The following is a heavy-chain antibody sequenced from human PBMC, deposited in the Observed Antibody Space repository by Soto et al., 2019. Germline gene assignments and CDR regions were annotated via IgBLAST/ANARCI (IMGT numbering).Heavy chain of an antibody. CDR2: INPNSGGT. CDR3: ARNLMDYYILTGDYIPDYYDF. D-gene: IGHD3-9*01. J-gene: IGHJ4*01. CDR1: GYTFTGYY. Sequence: ASVKVSCKASGYTFTGYYMHWVRQAPGQGLEWMGWINPNSGGTNYAQKFQGRVTMTRDTSISTAYMELSSLRSDDTAVYYCARNLMDYYILTGDYIPDYYDFWGQRTLVTVSS. V-gene: IGHV1-2*02.